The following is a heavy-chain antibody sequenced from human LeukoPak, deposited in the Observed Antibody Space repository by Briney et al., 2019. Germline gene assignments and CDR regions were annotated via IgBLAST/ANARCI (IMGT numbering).Heavy chain of an antibody. V-gene: IGHV1-69*01. Sequence: SVKVSCKASGGTFSGYAISWVRQAPGQGLEWMGGIIPIFGTANYAQKFQGRVTITADESTSTAYMELSSLRSEDTAVYYCARDVVPAATFQGFDPWGQGTLVTVSS. CDR2: IIPIFGTA. J-gene: IGHJ5*02. CDR3: ARDVVPAATFQGFDP. CDR1: GGTFSGYA. D-gene: IGHD2-2*01.